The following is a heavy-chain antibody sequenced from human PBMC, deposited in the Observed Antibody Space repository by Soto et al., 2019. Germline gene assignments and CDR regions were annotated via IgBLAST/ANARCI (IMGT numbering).Heavy chain of an antibody. D-gene: IGHD3-16*01. CDR2: LHHDGTT. Sequence: QVQLQESGPGLVKPSETLSLTCAVSGGPITTTTWWAWVRLPPGKGLEWIGELHHDGTTNYNPSLESRITMSLDKSNNHFSLKLTSVIAADTAIYYCATQTISYTWGVWGRGTTVTVSS. CDR3: ATQTISYTWGV. CDR1: GGPITTTTW. V-gene: IGHV4-4*02. J-gene: IGHJ6*02.